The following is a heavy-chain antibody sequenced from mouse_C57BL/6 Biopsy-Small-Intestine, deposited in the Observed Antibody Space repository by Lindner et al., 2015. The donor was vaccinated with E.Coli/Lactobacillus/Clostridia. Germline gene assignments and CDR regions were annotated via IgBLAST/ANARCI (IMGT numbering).Heavy chain of an antibody. CDR3: SYGNYF. CDR2: INPATGDT. V-gene: IGHV1-42*01. Sequence: VQLQESGPELVKPGASVKISCKTSGYSFTGYYMNWVKQSPEKSLEWIGEINPATGDTTYNQKFKAKATLTVDKSSSTTYMQLRSLTSEDSAVYYCSYGNYFWGQGTTLTVSS. J-gene: IGHJ2*01. CDR1: GYSFTGYY. D-gene: IGHD2-1*01.